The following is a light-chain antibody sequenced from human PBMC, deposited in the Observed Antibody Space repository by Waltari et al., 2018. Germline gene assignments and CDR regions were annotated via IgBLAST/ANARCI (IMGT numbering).Light chain of an antibody. V-gene: IGLV2-14*03. CDR1: SSDVGGYNY. CDR2: DVS. Sequence: QSALTQPASGSGSPGQSITIPCTGTSSDVGGYNYVSWYQQHPGKAPKLMIYDVSNRPSGVSNRFSGSKSGNTASLTISGLQAEDEADYYCSSYTSSSTLSYVFGTGTKVTVL. J-gene: IGLJ1*01. CDR3: SSYTSSSTLSYV.